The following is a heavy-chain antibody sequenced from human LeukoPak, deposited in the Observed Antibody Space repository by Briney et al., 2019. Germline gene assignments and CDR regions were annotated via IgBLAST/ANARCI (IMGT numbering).Heavy chain of an antibody. Sequence: ASVKVSCKASGYTFTGYYMHWVRQAPGQGLEWMGWINPNSGGTNYAQKFQGRVTMTRDTSISTAYMELSRLRSDVTAVYYCARDPGDWAYYFDYWGQGTLVTVSS. V-gene: IGHV1-2*02. CDR2: INPNSGGT. CDR3: ARDPGDWAYYFDY. CDR1: GYTFTGYY. D-gene: IGHD3/OR15-3a*01. J-gene: IGHJ4*02.